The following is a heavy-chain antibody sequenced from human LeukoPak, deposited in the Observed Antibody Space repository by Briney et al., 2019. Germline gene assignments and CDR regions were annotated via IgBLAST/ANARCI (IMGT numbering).Heavy chain of an antibody. J-gene: IGHJ6*02. CDR3: AKANQTDIVVALLYYGMDV. CDR2: ISGSGGST. V-gene: IGHV3-23*01. Sequence: GGSLRLSCAASGFTFSSYAMSWVRQAPGKGLEWVSAISGSGGSTYYADSVKGRFTLSRDNSKNTLYLQMNSLRAEDTAVYYCAKANQTDIVVALLYYGMDVWGQGTTVTVSS. CDR1: GFTFSSYA. D-gene: IGHD2-15*01.